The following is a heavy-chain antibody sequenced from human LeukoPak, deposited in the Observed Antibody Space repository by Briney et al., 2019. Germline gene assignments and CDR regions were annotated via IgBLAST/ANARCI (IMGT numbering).Heavy chain of an antibody. J-gene: IGHJ4*02. CDR1: GFTFSSYG. V-gene: IGHV3-33*06. CDR2: IWYDGSNK. Sequence: GGSLRLSCAASGFTFSSYGMHWVRQAPGKGLEWVAVIWYDGSNKYYADSVKGRFTISRDNSKNTLYLQMNSLRAEDTAIYYCAKDRDDSSGFYHDYWGQGTLVTVSS. D-gene: IGHD3-22*01. CDR3: AKDRDDSSGFYHDY.